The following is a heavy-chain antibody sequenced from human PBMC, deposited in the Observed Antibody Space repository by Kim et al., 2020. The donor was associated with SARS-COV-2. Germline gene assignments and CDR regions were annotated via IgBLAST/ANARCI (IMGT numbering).Heavy chain of an antibody. CDR2: ISGSGHST. J-gene: IGHJ6*02. V-gene: IGHV3-23*01. CDR3: AKDFGYDNYFYFGLDV. Sequence: GGSLRLSCAASGFTFNAYALSWVRQAPGKGLEWVSTISGSGHSTYYADSVKGRRTISRDDSKNTLYLQMTSLRAVDTAIYYCAKDFGYDNYFYFGLDVWGQGTTVTVAS. CDR1: GFTFNAYA. D-gene: IGHD3-22*01.